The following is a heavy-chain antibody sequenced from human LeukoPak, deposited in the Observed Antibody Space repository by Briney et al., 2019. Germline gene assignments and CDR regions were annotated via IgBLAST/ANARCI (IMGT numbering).Heavy chain of an antibody. J-gene: IGHJ4*02. V-gene: IGHV1-18*01. D-gene: IGHD1-26*01. Sequence: GASVKVSCKASGYTFTSYGISWVRQAPGQGLEWMGWISAYNGNTNYAQKLQGRVTMTTDTSTSTAYMELRSLRSDDTAVYYCARVPPGAARSFKYYFDYWGQGTLVTVSS. CDR1: GYTFTSYG. CDR2: ISAYNGNT. CDR3: ARVPPGAARSFKYYFDY.